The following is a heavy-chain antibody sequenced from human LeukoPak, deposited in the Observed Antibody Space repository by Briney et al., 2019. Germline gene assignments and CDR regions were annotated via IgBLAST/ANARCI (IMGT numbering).Heavy chain of an antibody. CDR2: ISSSSSYI. D-gene: IGHD3-16*02. J-gene: IGHJ4*02. CDR3: ARGEDYVWGSYRPPAFDY. V-gene: IGHV3-21*01. CDR1: GFTFSSYS. Sequence: PGGSLRLSCAASGFTFSSYSMNWVRQAPGKGLEWVSSISSSSSYIYYADSVKGRFTISRDNAKNSLYLQMNSLRAEDTAVYYCARGEDYVWGSYRPPAFDYWGQGTLVAVSS.